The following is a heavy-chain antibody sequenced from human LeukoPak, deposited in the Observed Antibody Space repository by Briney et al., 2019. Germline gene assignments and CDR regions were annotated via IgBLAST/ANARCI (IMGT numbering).Heavy chain of an antibody. D-gene: IGHD6-13*01. J-gene: IGHJ6*03. CDR1: GYTFTSYY. V-gene: IGHV1-46*01. CDR2: INPSGGST. CDR3: AREARIAAAGTFSYYYYYMDV. Sequence: SVKVSCKASGYTFTSYYMHWVRQAPGQGLEWMGIINPSGGSTSYAQKFQGRVTMTRDTSTSTVYMELSSLRSEDTAVYYCAREARIAAAGTFSYYYYYMDVWGKGTTVTISS.